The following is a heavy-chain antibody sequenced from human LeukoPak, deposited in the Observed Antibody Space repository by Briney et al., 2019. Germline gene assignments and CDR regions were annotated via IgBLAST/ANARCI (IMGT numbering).Heavy chain of an antibody. CDR2: ISGSGSTI. V-gene: IGHV3-48*03. CDR1: GFTFSGYA. Sequence: GGSLRLSCAASGFTFSGYAMHWVRQAPGKGLEWVSYISGSGSTILYADSVKGRLTISRDNAKNALYLQMSSLRVEDTAVYYCARWAGPGTYFDFWGQGTLVTVSS. D-gene: IGHD6-13*01. CDR3: ARWAGPGTYFDF. J-gene: IGHJ4*02.